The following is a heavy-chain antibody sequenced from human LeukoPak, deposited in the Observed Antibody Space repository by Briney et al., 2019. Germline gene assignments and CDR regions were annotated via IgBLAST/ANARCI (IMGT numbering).Heavy chain of an antibody. CDR1: GYTFTGYY. Sequence: ASVKVSCKACGYTFTGYYMHWVRQAPGQGLEWMGWINPNSGGTNYAQKFQGWVTMTRDTSISTAYMELSRLRSDDTAVYYCARVSYSSGWLFDYWGQGTLVTVSS. CDR3: ARVSYSSGWLFDY. D-gene: IGHD6-19*01. J-gene: IGHJ4*02. CDR2: INPNSGGT. V-gene: IGHV1-2*04.